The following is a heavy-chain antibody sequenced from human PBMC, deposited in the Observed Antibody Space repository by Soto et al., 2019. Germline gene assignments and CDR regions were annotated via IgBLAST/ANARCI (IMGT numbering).Heavy chain of an antibody. Sequence: ASVKVSCKASGYTFYSHSISWVRQAPGQGLEWMGRISADNINTKYAQKFRGRVTMTTDTSTSTVYMELRNLRSDDTAVYYCGRCIPEDYYYGMDVWGQGTTVTVSS. D-gene: IGHD2-2*01. CDR2: ISADNINT. V-gene: IGHV1-18*01. CDR3: GRCIPEDYYYGMDV. J-gene: IGHJ6*02. CDR1: GYTFYSHS.